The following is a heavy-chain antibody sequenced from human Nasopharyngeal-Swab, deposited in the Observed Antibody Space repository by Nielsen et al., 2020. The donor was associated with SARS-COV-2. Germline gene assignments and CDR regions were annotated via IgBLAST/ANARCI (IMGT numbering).Heavy chain of an antibody. CDR2: IKQDGSER. CDR1: GFTFSSYW. CDR3: ARDNAFDI. V-gene: IGHV3-7*03. Sequence: GESLKISCAASGFTFSSYWTSWVRQAPGKGLEWVANIKQDGSERYYVDSVKGRFTISRDNAKNSLYLQMNSLRAEDTAVYYCARDNAFDIWGQWTMVTVSS. J-gene: IGHJ3*02.